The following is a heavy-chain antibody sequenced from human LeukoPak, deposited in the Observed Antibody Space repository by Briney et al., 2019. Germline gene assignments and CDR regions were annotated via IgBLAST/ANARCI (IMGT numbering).Heavy chain of an antibody. V-gene: IGHV3-23*01. D-gene: IGHD3-9*01. J-gene: IGHJ4*02. CDR2: ISGSGDST. CDR3: ARDNDWAFHY. CDR1: GFTFSSYA. Sequence: GGPLRLSCAASGFTFSSYAMSWVRQAPGKGLERVSSISGSGDSTYYADSVKGRFIISRDNAKNSLYLQMNSLRDEDTAVYYCARDNDWAFHYWGQGTLVTVSS.